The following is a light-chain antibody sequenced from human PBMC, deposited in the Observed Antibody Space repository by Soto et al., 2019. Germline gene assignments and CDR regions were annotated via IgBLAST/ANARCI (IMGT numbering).Light chain of an antibody. Sequence: DIQMTQSPSTLSTSVGDRVTITCRASQSISDSLAWYQQKPGKAPFLLISDASNLERGVPSRFSGSGSGTEFTLTISSLQPDDFATYYCQQYNSYSAWTFGQGTKVDIK. V-gene: IGKV1-5*01. J-gene: IGKJ1*01. CDR2: DAS. CDR3: QQYNSYSAWT. CDR1: QSISDS.